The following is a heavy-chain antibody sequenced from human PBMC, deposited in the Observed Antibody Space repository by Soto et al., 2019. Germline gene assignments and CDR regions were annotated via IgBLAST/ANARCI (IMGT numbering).Heavy chain of an antibody. CDR3: ARGRWPQLPDN. V-gene: IGHV5-10-1*01. CDR2: IDPSDSYT. CDR1: GNSFTSYW. D-gene: IGHD5-12*01. Sequence: GESLKIFCKGSGNSFTSYWISWVRQMPGKGLEWMGRIDPSDSYTNYSPSFQGHVTISADKSISTAYLQWSSLKASDTAVYYCARGRWPQLPDNWGRGTLVTVSS. J-gene: IGHJ4*02.